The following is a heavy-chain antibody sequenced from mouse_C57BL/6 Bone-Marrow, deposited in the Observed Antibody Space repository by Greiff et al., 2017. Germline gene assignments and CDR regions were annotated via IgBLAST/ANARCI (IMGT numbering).Heavy chain of an antibody. D-gene: IGHD2-5*01. Sequence: QVHVKQPGAELVKPGASVKVSCKASGYTFTSYWMHWVKQRPGQGLEWIGRIHPSDSDTNYNQKFKGKATLTVDKSSSTAYMQLSSLTSEDSAVYYCAILPIIVTTRAYWGQGTLVTVSA. CDR1: GYTFTSYW. CDR2: IHPSDSDT. J-gene: IGHJ3*01. CDR3: AILPIIVTTRAY. V-gene: IGHV1-74*01.